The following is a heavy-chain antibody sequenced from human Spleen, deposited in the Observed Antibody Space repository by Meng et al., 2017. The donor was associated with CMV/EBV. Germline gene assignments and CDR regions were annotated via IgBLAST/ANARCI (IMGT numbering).Heavy chain of an antibody. CDR1: GFTFSSYG. J-gene: IGHJ4*02. Sequence: GESLKISCAASGFTFSSYGMHWVRQAPGKGLEWVAFIRYDGSNKYYADSVKGRFTISRDNSKNTLYLQMNSLRAEDTAVYYCASRLGYWGQGTLVTVSS. CDR3: ASRLGY. CDR2: IRYDGSNK. V-gene: IGHV3-30*02.